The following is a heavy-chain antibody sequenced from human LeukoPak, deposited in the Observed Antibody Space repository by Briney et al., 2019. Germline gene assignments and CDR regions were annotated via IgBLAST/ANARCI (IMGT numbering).Heavy chain of an antibody. J-gene: IGHJ4*02. CDR1: EFTFSSYS. CDR3: ARIRDSGAMIVAYYFDY. Sequence: PGGSLRLSCAASEFTFSSYSMNWVRQAPGKGLEWVSYISSSSSTIYYADSVKGRFTISRDNAKNSLYLQMNSLRAEDTAVYYCARIRDSGAMIVAYYFDYWGQGTLVTVSS. V-gene: IGHV3-48*04. D-gene: IGHD3-22*01. CDR2: ISSSSSTI.